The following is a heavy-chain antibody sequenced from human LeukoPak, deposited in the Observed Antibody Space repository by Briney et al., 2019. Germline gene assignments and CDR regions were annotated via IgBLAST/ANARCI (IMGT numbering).Heavy chain of an antibody. V-gene: IGHV1-69-2*01. CDR3: VKSTSEWLRLGGYFDY. D-gene: IGHD5-12*01. J-gene: IGHJ4*02. CDR2: VDPEDGET. CDR1: GYTFTGYY. Sequence: ATVKISFKVSGYTFTGYYMHWVQQAPGKGLEWMGLVDPEDGETIYAEKFQGRVTITADTSTDTAYMELSSLRSEDTAVYYCVKSTSEWLRLGGYFDYWGQGTLVTVSS.